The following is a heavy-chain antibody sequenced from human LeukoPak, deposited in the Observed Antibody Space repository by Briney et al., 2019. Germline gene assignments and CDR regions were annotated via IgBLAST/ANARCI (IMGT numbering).Heavy chain of an antibody. V-gene: IGHV3-7*01. CDR2: IKQDGSEK. CDR1: GFTFSSYW. J-gene: IGHJ4*02. Sequence: PGGSLRLSCAASGFTFSSYWMSWVRQAPGKGLEWGANIKQDGSEKYYVDSVKGRFTISRDNAKNSLYLQMNSLRAEDTAVYYCARESGYLIPYFDYWGQGTLVTVSS. CDR3: ARESGYLIPYFDY. D-gene: IGHD3-22*01.